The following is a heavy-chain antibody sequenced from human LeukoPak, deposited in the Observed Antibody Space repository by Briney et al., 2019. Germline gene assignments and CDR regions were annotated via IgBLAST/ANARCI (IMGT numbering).Heavy chain of an antibody. CDR2: IIPISGTA. CDR1: GGTFSNYA. D-gene: IGHD2-2*01. CDR3: ATYCSSTSCYIWGYYFDY. V-gene: IGHV1-69*13. J-gene: IGHJ4*02. Sequence: ASVKVSCKASGGTFSNYAISWVRQAPGQGLERMGGIIPISGTANYAQKLQDRVTITADASTSTAYMELSSLRSEDTAVYYCATYCSSTSCYIWGYYFDYWGQGTLVTVSS.